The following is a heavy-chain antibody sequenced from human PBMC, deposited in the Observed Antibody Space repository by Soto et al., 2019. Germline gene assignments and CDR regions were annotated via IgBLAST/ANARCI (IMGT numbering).Heavy chain of an antibody. D-gene: IGHD3-3*01. CDR2: INADNGNT. Sequence: QVQLVQSGAEVKMPGASVKVSCQASGFTFSRYGIYWVRQAPGQRLEWMGWINADNGNTRYSQKFQDRVTITRDTSATSSYMELNSLRSEDTAVYYCARGNTVFGVNDAFDIWGQGTMVTVSS. V-gene: IGHV1-3*01. CDR1: GFTFSRYG. CDR3: ARGNTVFGVNDAFDI. J-gene: IGHJ3*02.